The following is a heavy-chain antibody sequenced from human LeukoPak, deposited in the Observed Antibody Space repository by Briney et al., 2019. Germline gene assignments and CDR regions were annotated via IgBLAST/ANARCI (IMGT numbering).Heavy chain of an antibody. CDR3: AKSATYYDFWSGYYVFDY. Sequence: GGSLRLSCAASGFTFSSYAMHWVRQAPGKGLEWVAVISYDGSNKYYADSVKGRFTISRDNSKNTLYLQMNSLRAEDTAVYYCAKSATYYDFWSGYYVFDYWGQGTLVTVSS. V-gene: IGHV3-30-3*01. CDR2: ISYDGSNK. D-gene: IGHD3-3*01. J-gene: IGHJ4*02. CDR1: GFTFSSYA.